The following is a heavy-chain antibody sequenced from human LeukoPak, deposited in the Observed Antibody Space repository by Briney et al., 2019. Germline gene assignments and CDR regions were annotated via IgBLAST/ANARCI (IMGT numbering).Heavy chain of an antibody. CDR3: ARGLTRDYFDY. Sequence: AASVKVSCKASGDTFSNYAVTWVRQAPGQGLEWMGGIIPIFGTANYAQKFQGRVTITADESTSTAYMELSSLRSEDTAVYYCARGLTRDYFDYWGQGTLVTVSS. CDR1: GDTFSNYA. V-gene: IGHV1-69*13. J-gene: IGHJ4*02. CDR2: IIPIFGTA.